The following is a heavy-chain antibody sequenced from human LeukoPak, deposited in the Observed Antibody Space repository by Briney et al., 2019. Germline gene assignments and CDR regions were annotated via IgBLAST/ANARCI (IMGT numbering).Heavy chain of an antibody. Sequence: GGSLRLSCAASGFTFNNYALTWAPETPGYAVDGVSSIHGSDGSTYYADFVEGRFAISRDNSKNSLYLQMNSLRAEDTAVYYCAKDVYGYYGGLHYWGQVTLVTVCS. J-gene: IGHJ4*02. CDR3: AKDVYGYYGGLHY. CDR2: IHGSDGST. CDR1: GFTFNNYA. D-gene: IGHD4-23*01. V-gene: IGHV3-23*01.